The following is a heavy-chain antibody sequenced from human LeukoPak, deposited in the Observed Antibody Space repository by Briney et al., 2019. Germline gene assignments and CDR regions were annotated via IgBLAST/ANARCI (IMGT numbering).Heavy chain of an antibody. V-gene: IGHV4-59*01. J-gene: IGHJ4*02. CDR3: ARYVSSGLDY. CDR2: IYYTGRT. CDR1: GGSISSYY. D-gene: IGHD3-22*01. Sequence: SETLSLTCTVSGGSISSYYWSWIRQPPGKGLEWIGYIYYTGRTNHSPSLKSRVTISVDTSKNQFSLELSSVTAADTAVYYCARYVSSGLDYWGQETLVTVSS.